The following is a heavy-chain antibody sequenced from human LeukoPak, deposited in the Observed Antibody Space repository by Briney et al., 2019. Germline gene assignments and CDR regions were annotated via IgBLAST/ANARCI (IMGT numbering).Heavy chain of an antibody. CDR2: IYYSGST. CDR3: ARVLASNYYFDY. D-gene: IGHD2-8*01. Sequence: SETLSLTCTVSGGSISSGGYYWSWIRQHPGKGLEWIGYIYYSGSTYYNPSLKSQVTISVDTSKNQFSLKLSSVTAADTAVYYCARVLASNYYFDYWGQGTLVTVSS. J-gene: IGHJ4*02. CDR1: GGSISSGGYY. V-gene: IGHV4-31*01.